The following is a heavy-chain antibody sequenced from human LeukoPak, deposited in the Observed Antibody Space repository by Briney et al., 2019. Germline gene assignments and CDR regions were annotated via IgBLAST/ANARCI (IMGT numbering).Heavy chain of an antibody. Sequence: GGSLRLSCAASGFTLSSYWMSWVRQAPGKGLEWVANIKQDGSEKYYVDSVKGRFTISRDNAKNSLYLQMNSLRAEDTAVYYCAREVVREDWFDPWGQGTLVTVSS. CDR1: GFTLSSYW. J-gene: IGHJ5*02. V-gene: IGHV3-7*03. CDR3: AREVVREDWFDP. CDR2: IKQDGSEK. D-gene: IGHD3-16*02.